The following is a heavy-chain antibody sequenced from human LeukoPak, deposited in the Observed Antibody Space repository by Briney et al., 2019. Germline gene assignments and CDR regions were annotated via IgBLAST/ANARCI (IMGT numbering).Heavy chain of an antibody. Sequence: GGSLRLSCAASGFTFSSYSMNWVRQAPGKGREWVSSISSSSSYIYYADSVKGRFTISRDNAKNSLYLQMNSLRAEDTAVYYCASDICFGDYVMDVWGKGTTVTVSS. V-gene: IGHV3-21*01. CDR1: GFTFSSYS. CDR2: ISSSSSYI. CDR3: ASDICFGDYVMDV. D-gene: IGHD3-10*01. J-gene: IGHJ6*04.